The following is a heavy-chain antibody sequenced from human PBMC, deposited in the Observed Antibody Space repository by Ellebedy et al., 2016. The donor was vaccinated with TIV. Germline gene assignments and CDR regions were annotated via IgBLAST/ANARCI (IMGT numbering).Heavy chain of an antibody. D-gene: IGHD6-13*01. J-gene: IGHJ4*02. CDR2: IYQSGST. CDR1: GDSISSSNW. Sequence: MPSETLSLTCAVSGDSISSSNWWHWVRQTPGKGLEWSGEIYQSGSTNYHPSLKSRVTISVDKSKNQFSLKLTSVTAADTAVYYCARAPAGTQQSPLDYWGQGTLVTVSS. V-gene: IGHV4-4*02. CDR3: ARAPAGTQQSPLDY.